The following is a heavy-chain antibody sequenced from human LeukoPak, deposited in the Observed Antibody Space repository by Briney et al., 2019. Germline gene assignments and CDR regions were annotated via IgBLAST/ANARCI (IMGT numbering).Heavy chain of an antibody. CDR2: RHYSGTI. D-gene: IGHD2-15*01. CDR1: GASISSGGYY. J-gene: IGHJ4*02. V-gene: IGHV4-31*03. CDR3: ARASLAYCSGGSCYAIDH. Sequence: SQTLSLTCTVSGASISSGGYYWSWIRQHPGKGLEWIGYRHYSGTIYYNASLKSRLTISVDTSKNQFSLKLSSVTAADTAVYYCARASLAYCSGGSCYAIDHWGQGTLVTVSS.